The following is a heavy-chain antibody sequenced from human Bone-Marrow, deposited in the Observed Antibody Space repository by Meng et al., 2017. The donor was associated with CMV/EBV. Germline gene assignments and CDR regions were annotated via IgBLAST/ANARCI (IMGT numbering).Heavy chain of an antibody. CDR3: AREGDPDCSSTSCYYSPIDY. CDR2: ISYDGSNK. CDR1: FGRSA. V-gene: IGHV3-30*04. Sequence: FGRSAMHWVRQAPGQGLQWVAVISYDGSNKYYADSVKRRFTISRDHSKNTPYLQMNSLRAEDTAVYYCAREGDPDCSSTSCYYSPIDYWGQGTLVTVSS. D-gene: IGHD2-2*01. J-gene: IGHJ4*02.